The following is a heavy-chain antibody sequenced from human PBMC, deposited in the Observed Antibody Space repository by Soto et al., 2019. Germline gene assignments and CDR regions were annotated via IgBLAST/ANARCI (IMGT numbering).Heavy chain of an antibody. J-gene: IGHJ4*02. V-gene: IGHV3-30*18. D-gene: IGHD6-13*01. Sequence: VQLVESGGGVVQPGRSLRLSCAASGFTFSSFAMQWVRQAPGKGLEWVAVISYDGSSKHYADSVKGRCTISRDNSKKMLCLQMNILRGEDTAVYYCAKDGAAAGTFDYWGQGTLITVSS. CDR2: ISYDGSSK. CDR1: GFTFSSFA. CDR3: AKDGAAAGTFDY.